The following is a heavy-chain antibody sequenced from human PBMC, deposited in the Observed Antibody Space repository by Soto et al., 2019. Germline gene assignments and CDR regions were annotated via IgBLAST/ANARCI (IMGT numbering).Heavy chain of an antibody. J-gene: IGHJ6*02. V-gene: IGHV5-10-1*01. CDR3: ASLSRASFALDV. Sequence: PGESLKISCKGSGYNFISDWISWVRQMPGKGLEWMGRIDPTDSYTKYSPSFEGHVTISADKSISTAYLQWSSLKASDSAVYYCASLSRASFALDVWGQGNTGTGPS. D-gene: IGHD3-16*01. CDR2: IDPTDSYT. CDR1: GYNFISDW.